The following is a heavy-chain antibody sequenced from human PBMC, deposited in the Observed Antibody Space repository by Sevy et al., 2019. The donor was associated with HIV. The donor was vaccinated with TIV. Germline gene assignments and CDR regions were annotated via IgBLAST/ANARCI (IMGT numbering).Heavy chain of an antibody. J-gene: IGHJ5*02. Sequence: SETLSLTCAVSGGSIRSVNWWHWVRQPPGKGLEWIGEIYHTGSTNYNPSPKSRVTISVDNSKNQFSLNLRSVTAADTAVYYCARGGETPRGFDPWGQGSLVTVSS. D-gene: IGHD3-16*01. V-gene: IGHV4-4*02. CDR1: GGSIRSVNW. CDR2: IYHTGST. CDR3: ARGGETPRGFDP.